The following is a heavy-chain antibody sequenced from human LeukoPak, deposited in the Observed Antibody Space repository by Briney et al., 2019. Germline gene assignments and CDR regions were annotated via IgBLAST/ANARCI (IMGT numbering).Heavy chain of an antibody. CDR1: GASISRSDYF. Sequence: SETLSLTCTVSGASISRSDYFWGWIRQPPGKGLEWIGSIYYSGSTYYSPSLKGRVTISVDRSKNQFSLKLNSVTAADTAVYYCARSSEYGDPFNYWGQGTLVTVSS. CDR2: IYYSGST. V-gene: IGHV4-39*01. CDR3: ARSSEYGDPFNY. D-gene: IGHD4-17*01. J-gene: IGHJ4*02.